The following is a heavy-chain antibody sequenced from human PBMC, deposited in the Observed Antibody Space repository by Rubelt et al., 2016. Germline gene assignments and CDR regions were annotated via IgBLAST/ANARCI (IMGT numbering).Heavy chain of an antibody. CDR3: AKGNDYDSSGYHYYFDY. Sequence: AASGSTFDDYTMHWVRQAPGKGLEWVSLISWDGGSTYYADSVKGRFTISRDNSKNSLYLQMNSLRTEDTALYYCAKGNDYDSSGYHYYFDYWGQGTLVTVSS. D-gene: IGHD3-22*01. V-gene: IGHV3-43*01. J-gene: IGHJ4*02. CDR2: ISWDGGST. CDR1: GSTFDDYT.